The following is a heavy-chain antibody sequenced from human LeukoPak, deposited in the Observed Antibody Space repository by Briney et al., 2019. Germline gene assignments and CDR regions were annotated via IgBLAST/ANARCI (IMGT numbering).Heavy chain of an antibody. J-gene: IGHJ6*03. CDR3: AKGRSDFFAYYYYLGV. CDR2: INPSGGST. V-gene: IGHV1-46*03. D-gene: IGHD2-21*02. CDR1: GYTLTSNY. Sequence: GASVRVSCKASGYTLTSNYIHWVRQAPGQGLEWMGIINPSGGSTTYAQKFQGRVTMTRDTSTSTVYMELTSLRSEDTAVYYCAKGRSDFFAYYYYLGVWGKGTTVTVSS.